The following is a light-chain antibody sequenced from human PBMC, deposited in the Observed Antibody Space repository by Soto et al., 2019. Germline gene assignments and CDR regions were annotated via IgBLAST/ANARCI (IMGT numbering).Light chain of an antibody. CDR1: SSDIGAYDH. CDR2: EVS. Sequence: QSALTQPASVSGSPGQSITISCTGTSSDIGAYDHVSWYQQQPGKAPKVMIYEVSDRPSGVSNRFSGSKSGKTASLTISGLQAEDEADYYCSSYTTSRHYVFGSGTKVPS. V-gene: IGLV2-14*01. CDR3: SSYTTSRHYV. J-gene: IGLJ1*01.